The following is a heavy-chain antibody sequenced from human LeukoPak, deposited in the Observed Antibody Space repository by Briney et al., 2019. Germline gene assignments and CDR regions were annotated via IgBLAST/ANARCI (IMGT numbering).Heavy chain of an antibody. V-gene: IGHV3-23*01. Sequence: GGSLRLSCEASGFTFSSYALSCVRQAPGKGLEWVSVVSGGGTTTHYADSVKGRFTISRDNFKNTLYLQMNSLRAEDTAIYYCVRDYHDSSGSYGVDYWGRGALVTVSS. J-gene: IGHJ4*02. D-gene: IGHD3-22*01. CDR2: VSGGGTTT. CDR1: GFTFSSYA. CDR3: VRDYHDSSGSYGVDY.